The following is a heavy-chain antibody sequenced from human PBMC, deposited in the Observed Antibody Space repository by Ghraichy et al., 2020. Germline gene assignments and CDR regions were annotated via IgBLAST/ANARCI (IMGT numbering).Heavy chain of an antibody. D-gene: IGHD3-3*01. CDR2: ISADNGNT. V-gene: IGHV1-18*01. CDR3: ARSRVGSQYDRFDY. Sequence: ASVKVSCKASGYTFSSYGVSCVRQAPGQGLEWVGWISADNGNTKYAEMLQGRVTLTADTSTNTAYMEMKTLRFDDTAVYFCARSRVGSQYDRFDYWGQGTLVTVSS. CDR1: GYTFSSYG. J-gene: IGHJ4*02.